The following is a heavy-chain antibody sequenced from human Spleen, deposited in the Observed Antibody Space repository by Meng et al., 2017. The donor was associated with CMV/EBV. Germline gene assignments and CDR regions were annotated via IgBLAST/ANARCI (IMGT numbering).Heavy chain of an antibody. D-gene: IGHD6-13*01. CDR1: GFNFDDYV. Sequence: SLKISCSASGFNFDDYVMHWVRQPPGKGLEWVSGISWKSDSVGYADSVKGRFTISRDNAKNSLYLQMNSLRVEDTALYYCAKPIRSWAPSDYWGQGALVTVSS. V-gene: IGHV3-9*01. CDR2: ISWKSDSV. CDR3: AKPIRSWAPSDY. J-gene: IGHJ4*02.